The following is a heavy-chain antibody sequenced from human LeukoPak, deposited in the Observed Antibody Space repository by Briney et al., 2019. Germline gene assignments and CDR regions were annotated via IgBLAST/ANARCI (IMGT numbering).Heavy chain of an antibody. CDR3: ARDRYYGSYGMDV. J-gene: IGHJ6*02. D-gene: IGHD3-10*01. CDR1: GFTFSSYW. V-gene: IGHV3-74*01. CDR2: INSDGSST. Sequence: GGSLRLSCAASGFTFSSYWMHWVRQAPGKGLVWVSRINSDGSSTSYADSVKGRFTISRDNAKNTLYLRMNSLRAEDTAVYYCARDRYYGSYGMDVWGQGTTVTVSS.